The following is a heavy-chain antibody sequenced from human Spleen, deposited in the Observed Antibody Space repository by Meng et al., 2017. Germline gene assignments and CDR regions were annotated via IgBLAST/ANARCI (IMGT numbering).Heavy chain of an antibody. CDR3: ARKPRGGYGNYYFDY. V-gene: IGHV1-46*01. Sequence: ASVKVSCKASGYSFSDYYIHWVRQAPGQGLEWMGIINPRSASTSYAQRFQGRITLTRDMSTSTVYMELGSLRSEDTAVFYCARKPRGGYGNYYFDYWGPGTLVTVSS. CDR2: INPRSAST. D-gene: IGHD4-23*01. J-gene: IGHJ4*02. CDR1: GYSFSDYY.